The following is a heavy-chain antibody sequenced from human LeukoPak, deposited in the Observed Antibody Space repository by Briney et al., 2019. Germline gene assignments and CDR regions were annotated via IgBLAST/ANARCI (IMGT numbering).Heavy chain of an antibody. J-gene: IGHJ6*04. V-gene: IGHV3-23*01. CDR1: GFTFSSYA. D-gene: IGHD3-10*01. CDR3: AKPVWFGELSAYYYYYGMDV. Sequence: GGSLRLSCAAPGFTFSSYAMNWVRQAPGKGLEWVSAISGSGGSAYYADSVKGRFTISRDNSKNTLYLQMNSLRAEDTAVYYCAKPVWFGELSAYYYYYGMDVWGKGTTVTVSS. CDR2: ISGSGGSA.